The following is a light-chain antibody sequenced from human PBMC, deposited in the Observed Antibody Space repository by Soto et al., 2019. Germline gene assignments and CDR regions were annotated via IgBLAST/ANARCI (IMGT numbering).Light chain of an antibody. CDR1: QSVRTY. CDR3: HQRSKWPLT. CDR2: DAS. V-gene: IGKV3-11*01. Sequence: EIVLTQSPATLSLSPGERATLSCRASQSVRTYLAWYQQKPGQAPRLLIYDASNSATDIPDRFSGSGSGTDFTLTISSLDTEDFAVYYCHQRSKWPLTFGGGTKVEIK. J-gene: IGKJ4*01.